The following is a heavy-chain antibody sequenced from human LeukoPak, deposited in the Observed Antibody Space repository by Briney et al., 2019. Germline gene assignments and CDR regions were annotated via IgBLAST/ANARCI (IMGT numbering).Heavy chain of an antibody. V-gene: IGHV5-51*01. Sequence: GESLKISCKGSGYSFTSYWIGWVRQMPGKGLECMGIIYPGDSDTRYSPSFQGQVTISADKSITTAYLQWSSFRASDTAMYYCARPANRGDAFDIWGQGTMVTVSS. D-gene: IGHD2/OR15-2a*01. J-gene: IGHJ3*02. CDR2: IYPGDSDT. CDR1: GYSFTSYW. CDR3: ARPANRGDAFDI.